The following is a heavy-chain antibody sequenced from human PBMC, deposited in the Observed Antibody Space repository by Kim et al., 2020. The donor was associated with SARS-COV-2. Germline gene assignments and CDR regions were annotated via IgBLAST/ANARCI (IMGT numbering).Heavy chain of an antibody. Sequence: GGSLRLSCAASGFTFSSYAMSWVRQAPGKGLEWVSAISGSGGTTYYADSVKGRFTISRDNSKNALYLQMNSLRAEDTAVYYCAKDRALRHYYGSGSSLFDYWGQGTLVTVSS. D-gene: IGHD3-10*01. V-gene: IGHV3-23*01. J-gene: IGHJ4*02. CDR3: AKDRALRHYYGSGSSLFDY. CDR1: GFTFSSYA. CDR2: ISGSGGTT.